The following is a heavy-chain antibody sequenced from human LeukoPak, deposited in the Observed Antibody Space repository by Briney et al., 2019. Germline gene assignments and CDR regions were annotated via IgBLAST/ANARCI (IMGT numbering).Heavy chain of an antibody. D-gene: IGHD5-12*01. Sequence: GWSLRLSCAASGFTFTDFTMNWVRQVPGKSLEWLSSVNPSRTYIYYADSVKGRFTISRDNAQNSVYLQMNSLRAEDTAVYYCATSGYVGYWGQGTLVTVSS. CDR2: VNPSRTYI. J-gene: IGHJ4*02. CDR3: ATSGYVGY. CDR1: GFTFTDFT. V-gene: IGHV3-21*01.